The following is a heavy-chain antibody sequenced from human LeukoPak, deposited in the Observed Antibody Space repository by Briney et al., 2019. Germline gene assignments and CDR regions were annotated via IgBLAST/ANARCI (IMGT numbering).Heavy chain of an antibody. CDR1: GFTFSSYA. V-gene: IGHV3-64D*06. CDR2: ITSNGGIT. Sequence: GGSLRLSCSASGFTFSSYAMHWVRQAPGKGLEYVSAITSNGGITYYADSVKGRFTISRDNSKNTVYLQMSSLRTGDTAVYCCLKDNSGSGDYWGQGTLVTVSS. D-gene: IGHD3-10*01. CDR3: LKDNSGSGDY. J-gene: IGHJ4*02.